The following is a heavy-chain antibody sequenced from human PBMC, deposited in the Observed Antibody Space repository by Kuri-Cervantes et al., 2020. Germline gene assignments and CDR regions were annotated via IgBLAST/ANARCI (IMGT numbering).Heavy chain of an antibody. CDR2: ISKSSSTL. CDR1: GFTFSSYE. D-gene: IGHD1-26*01. CDR3: ASRGTNGFDI. Sequence: GGSLRLSCAASGFTFSSYEMNWVRQAPGKGLEWVSYISKSSSTLYYTDSVKGRFTISRDNAKNSLYLQMNSLRDEDTAVYYCASRGTNGFDIWGQGTMVTVSS. J-gene: IGHJ3*02. V-gene: IGHV3-48*03.